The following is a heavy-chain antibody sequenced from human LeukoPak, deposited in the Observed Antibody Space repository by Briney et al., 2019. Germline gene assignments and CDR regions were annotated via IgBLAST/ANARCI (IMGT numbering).Heavy chain of an antibody. J-gene: IGHJ4*02. V-gene: IGHV3-48*03. CDR1: GFTFSSYE. CDR2: ISSSGSTI. D-gene: IGHD2-15*01. Sequence: PGGSLRLSCAASGFTFSSYEMNWARQAPGKGLEWVSYISSSGSTIYYADSVKGRFTISRDNAKNSLYLQMNSLRAEDTAVYYCASAHCSGGSCYSDYWGQGTLVTVSS. CDR3: ASAHCSGGSCYSDY.